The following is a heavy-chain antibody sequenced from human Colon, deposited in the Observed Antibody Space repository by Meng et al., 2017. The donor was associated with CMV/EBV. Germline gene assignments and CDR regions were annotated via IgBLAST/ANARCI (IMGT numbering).Heavy chain of an antibody. V-gene: IGHV1-69*08. D-gene: IGHD2-8*01. CDR2: IIPILDKA. Sequence: QVSCKASGGSFNYSISWVRQAPGQGLEWMGRIIPILDKANYAQKFQGRVTIIADKSTTTAYMELYSLRSEDTAIYYCATEGMPLYNWGQGTLVTVSS. CDR3: ATEGMPLYN. J-gene: IGHJ4*02. CDR1: GGSFNYS.